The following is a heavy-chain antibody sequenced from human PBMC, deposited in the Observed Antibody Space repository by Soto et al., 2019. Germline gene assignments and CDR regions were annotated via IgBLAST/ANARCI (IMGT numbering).Heavy chain of an antibody. CDR2: TYYNGDT. J-gene: IGHJ4*02. CDR3: ARGPAYIDGWRTFDL. Sequence: VLLQESGPGLLRPSETLSLTCTVSDDSFRGAEYYWSWTRQPLGKGPEWIGYTYYNGDTKYNPALRSRVTMSEDTSKNQFSLRLSSVTAADTAMYFCARGPAYIDGWRTFDLWGRGILVTVSS. D-gene: IGHD6-19*01. V-gene: IGHV4-61*08. CDR1: DDSFRGAEYY.